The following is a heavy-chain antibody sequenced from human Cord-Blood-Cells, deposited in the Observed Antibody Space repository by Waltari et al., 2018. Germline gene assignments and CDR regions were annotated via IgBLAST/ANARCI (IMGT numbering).Heavy chain of an antibody. Sequence: EVQLVESGGGLVQPGGSLRLSCAASGFTFSGYWMSWVRQAPGKGLEWVANIKQDGSEKYYVDSVKGRFTISRDNAKNSLYLQMNSLRAEDTAVYYCARGNWGLFDYWGQGTLVTVSS. J-gene: IGHJ4*02. CDR3: ARGNWGLFDY. CDR1: GFTFSGYW. V-gene: IGHV3-7*01. D-gene: IGHD7-27*01. CDR2: IKQDGSEK.